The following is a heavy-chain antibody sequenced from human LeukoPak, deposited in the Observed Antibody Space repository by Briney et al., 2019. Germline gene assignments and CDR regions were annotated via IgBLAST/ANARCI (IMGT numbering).Heavy chain of an antibody. V-gene: IGHV1-3*01. CDR3: ARVIDRITTNWFDP. J-gene: IGHJ5*02. CDR1: GYTFTSYA. Sequence: ASAKVSCKASGYTFTSYAMHWVRQAPGQRLEWMGWINAGSGNTKYSQKFQGRVTITRDTSASTAYMELSSLRSEDTAVYYCARVIDRITTNWFDPWGQGTLVTVSS. CDR2: INAGSGNT. D-gene: IGHD3-3*01.